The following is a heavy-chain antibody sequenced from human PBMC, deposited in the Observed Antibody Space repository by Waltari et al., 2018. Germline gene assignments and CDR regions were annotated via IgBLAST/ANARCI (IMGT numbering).Heavy chain of an antibody. CDR3: ARPYDFWSGYRD. CDR2: ISSSGSTI. D-gene: IGHD3-3*01. V-gene: IGHV3-48*03. CDR1: GFTFSYSE. Sequence: EVQLVESGGGLVQPGGSLRLSCAASGFTFSYSEMNWVRQAPGKGLEWISYISSSGSTIYYADSVKGRFTISRDNDKNSLYLQMNSLRAEDTAVYYCARPYDFWSGYRDWGQGTLVTVSS. J-gene: IGHJ4*02.